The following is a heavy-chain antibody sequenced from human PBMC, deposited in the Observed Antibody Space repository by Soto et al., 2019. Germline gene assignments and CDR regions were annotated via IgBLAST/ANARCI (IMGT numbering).Heavy chain of an antibody. CDR1: GYTLTELS. J-gene: IGHJ5*02. Sequence: ASVKVSCKVSGYTLTELSMHWLRQAPGKRLEWMGGFDPEDGETIYAQKFQGRVTMTEHTSTDTAYMELSSLRSEDTAVYYCATSLSPYESSGYYDPWGQGTLVTVSS. V-gene: IGHV1-24*01. CDR3: ATSLSPYESSGYYDP. D-gene: IGHD3-22*01. CDR2: FDPEDGET.